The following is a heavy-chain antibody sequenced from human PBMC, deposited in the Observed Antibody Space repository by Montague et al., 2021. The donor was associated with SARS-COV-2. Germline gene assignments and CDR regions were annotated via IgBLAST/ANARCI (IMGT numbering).Heavy chain of an antibody. CDR1: GGSTSSYS. V-gene: IGHV4-59*01. Sequence: SETLSLTCSVSGGSTSSYSWTWIRQPPGKGLEWIGYVYNRGSTNYNPSLTSRVTISLDTSKNRFSLRVTSVTAADTAVYYCARDGRYYYDKWGQGIMVTVSS. J-gene: IGHJ4*02. D-gene: IGHD3-10*01. CDR3: ARDGRYYYDK. CDR2: VYNRGST.